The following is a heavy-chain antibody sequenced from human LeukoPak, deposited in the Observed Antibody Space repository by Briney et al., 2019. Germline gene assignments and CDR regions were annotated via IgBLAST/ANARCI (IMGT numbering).Heavy chain of an antibody. Sequence: GGSLTLSCAASGFTFCSFAMSWVRPAPGKGRVGVSGISGSGGSTYYADSLKGRFTITRDNSKNTLYLQMNSLRAEDTAVYYCAKAYSIDSSGWRDYWGQGTLVTVSS. J-gene: IGHJ4*02. CDR2: ISGSGGST. V-gene: IGHV3-23*01. CDR3: AKAYSIDSSGWRDY. CDR1: GFTFCSFA. D-gene: IGHD6-19*01.